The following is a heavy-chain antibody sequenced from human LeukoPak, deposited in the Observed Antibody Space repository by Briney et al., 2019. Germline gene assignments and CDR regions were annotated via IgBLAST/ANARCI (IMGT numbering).Heavy chain of an antibody. CDR2: FDAEESET. Sequence: ASVRVSCKVAGYSLTELSIHWVQEAPGKGLEWMGGFDAEESETIYAQKFRGRVTMTEDISTDTAYMELRSLRSEDTAVYYCAKDGDNPKYAGYYYGAFDIWGQGKMVTVSS. J-gene: IGHJ3*02. D-gene: IGHD2/OR15-2a*01. CDR3: AKDGDNPKYAGYYYGAFDI. CDR1: GYSLTELS. V-gene: IGHV1-24*01.